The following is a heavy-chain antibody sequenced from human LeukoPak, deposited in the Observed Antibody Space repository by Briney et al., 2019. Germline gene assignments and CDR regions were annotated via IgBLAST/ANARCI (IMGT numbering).Heavy chain of an antibody. Sequence: KPSETLSLTCTVSGGSISSSSYYWGWIRQPPGKGLEWIGRISYSGSTYYNPSLKSRVTISVDTSKNQFSLKLSSVTAADTAVYYCARHDLTNIVVVPAAVNWFDPWGQGTLVTVSS. CDR2: ISYSGST. J-gene: IGHJ5*02. CDR3: ARHDLTNIVVVPAAVNWFDP. CDR1: GGSISSSSYY. V-gene: IGHV4-39*01. D-gene: IGHD2-2*01.